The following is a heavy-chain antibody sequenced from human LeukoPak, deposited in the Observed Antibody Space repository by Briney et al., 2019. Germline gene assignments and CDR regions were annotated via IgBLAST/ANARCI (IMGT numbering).Heavy chain of an antibody. Sequence: KASETLSLTCTVSGGSISSYYWSWIRQPPGKGLEWIGYIYYSGSTNYNPSLKSRITISVDTSKNQFSLKLSSVTAADTAAYYCARGRYSSSWYGSWGQGTLVTVSS. J-gene: IGHJ5*01. CDR1: GGSISSYY. V-gene: IGHV4-59*01. CDR3: ARGRYSSSWYGS. CDR2: IYYSGST. D-gene: IGHD6-13*01.